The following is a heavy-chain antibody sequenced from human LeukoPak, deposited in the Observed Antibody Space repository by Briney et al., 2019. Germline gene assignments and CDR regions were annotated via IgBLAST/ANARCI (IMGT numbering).Heavy chain of an antibody. CDR2: IYYSGST. V-gene: IGHV4-59*01. J-gene: IGHJ5*02. D-gene: IGHD4-17*01. Sequence: SETLSLTCTVSGGSISSYYWSWIRQPPGKGLEWIGYIYYSGSTNYNPSLKSRVTISVDTSKNQFSLKLSSVTAADTAVYYCARITGAAYGASNWFDPWGQGTLVTVSS. CDR1: GGSISSYY. CDR3: ARITGAAYGASNWFDP.